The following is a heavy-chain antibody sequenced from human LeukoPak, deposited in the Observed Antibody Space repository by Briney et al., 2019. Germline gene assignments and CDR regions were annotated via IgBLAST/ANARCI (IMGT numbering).Heavy chain of an antibody. CDR3: AREVVTAIQYYFDY. V-gene: IGHV1-18*01. J-gene: IGHJ4*02. CDR1: GYTLTSYG. CDR2: ISAYNGNT. Sequence: ASVKVSCKASGYTLTSYGISWVRQAPGQGLEWMGWISAYNGNTNYAQKLQGRVTMTTDTSTSTAYMELRSLRSDDTAVYYCAREVVTAIQYYFDYWGQGTLVTVSS. D-gene: IGHD2-21*02.